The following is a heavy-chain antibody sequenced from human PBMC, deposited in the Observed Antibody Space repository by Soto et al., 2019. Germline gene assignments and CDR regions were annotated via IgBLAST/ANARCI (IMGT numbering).Heavy chain of an antibody. V-gene: IGHV1-3*01. CDR1: GYTFTSYA. Sequence: ASVKVSCKASGYTFTSYAMHWVRQAPGQRLEWMGWINAGSGNTKYSQKFQGRVTITRDTSASTAYMELSSLRSEDTAVYYCARGYQLPHYYYYGMDVWGQGTTVTVS. D-gene: IGHD2-2*01. CDR3: ARGYQLPHYYYYGMDV. J-gene: IGHJ6*02. CDR2: INAGSGNT.